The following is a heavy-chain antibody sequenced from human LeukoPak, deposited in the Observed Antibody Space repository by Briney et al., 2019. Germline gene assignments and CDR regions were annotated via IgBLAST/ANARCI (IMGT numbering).Heavy chain of an antibody. Sequence: ASVKVSCKASGYTFTNYHINWVRQATGQGLEWMGWMNPNNGDRVYAQKFQGRVTITRDTSISTSYMELRSLRSDDTAVYFCARTTSFTASGYDYWGQGTLVTVSS. J-gene: IGHJ4*02. CDR1: GYTFTNYH. V-gene: IGHV1-8*03. CDR3: ARTTSFTASGYDY. D-gene: IGHD6-25*01. CDR2: MNPNNGDR.